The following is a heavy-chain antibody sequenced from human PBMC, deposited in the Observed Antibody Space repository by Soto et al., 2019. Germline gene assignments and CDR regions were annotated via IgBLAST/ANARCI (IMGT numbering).Heavy chain of an antibody. CDR2: INAGNGNT. CDR3: ARAELRYYYYYGMDV. Sequence: ASLKVACKASGYTFTSYAMHWVRQAPGQRLEWMGWINAGNGNTKYSQKFQGRVTITRDTSASTAYMELSSLRSEDTAVYYCARAELRYYYYYGMDVWGQGTTVTVSS. V-gene: IGHV1-3*01. CDR1: GYTFTSYA. D-gene: IGHD1-7*01. J-gene: IGHJ6*02.